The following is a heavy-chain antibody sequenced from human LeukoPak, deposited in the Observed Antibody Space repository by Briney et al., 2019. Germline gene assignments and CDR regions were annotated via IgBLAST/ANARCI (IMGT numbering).Heavy chain of an antibody. CDR1: GFTFSDYY. V-gene: IGHV3-11*01. CDR3: ARDGHAYGRGSPHY. Sequence: GGSLRLSCAASGFTFSDYYMSWIRQAPGKGLEWVSYIGSSGSTKYYADSVKGRFTISRDNAKNSYLQMNSLRAEDTAVYYCARDGHAYGRGSPHYWGQGTPVTVSS. D-gene: IGHD3-10*01. CDR2: IGSSGSTK. J-gene: IGHJ4*02.